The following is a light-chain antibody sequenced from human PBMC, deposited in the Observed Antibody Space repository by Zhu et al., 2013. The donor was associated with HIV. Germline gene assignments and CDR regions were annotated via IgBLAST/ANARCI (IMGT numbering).Light chain of an antibody. V-gene: IGLV2-14*03. CDR1: SKDVGGYDY. CDR3: NSHRSGSTLVL. Sequence: QSALTQPASVSGSPGQSITISCTGSSKDVGGYDYVSWYQQHPGKAPKLILYEVTKRPSGISNRFSGSKSGNTASLTISGLQVDDEAEYFCNSHRSGSTLVLFGGGTRVTVL. CDR2: EVT. J-gene: IGLJ2*01.